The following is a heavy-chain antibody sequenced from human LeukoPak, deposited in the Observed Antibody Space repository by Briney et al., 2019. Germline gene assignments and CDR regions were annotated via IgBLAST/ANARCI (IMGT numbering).Heavy chain of an antibody. V-gene: IGHV1-18*01. D-gene: IGHD2-2*01. Sequence: ASVKVSCKASGYTFTSYGISWVRQAPGRGLEWMGWISAYNGNTNYAQKLQGGVTMTTDTSTSTAYMELRSLRSDDTAVYYCARVGIVVVPAAHDAFDIWGQGTMVTVSS. CDR3: ARVGIVVVPAAHDAFDI. J-gene: IGHJ3*02. CDR1: GYTFTSYG. CDR2: ISAYNGNT.